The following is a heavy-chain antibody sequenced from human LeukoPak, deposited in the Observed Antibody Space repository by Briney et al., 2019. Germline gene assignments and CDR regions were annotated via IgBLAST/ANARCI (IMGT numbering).Heavy chain of an antibody. CDR2: ISAYNGNT. CDR1: GYTFTSYG. V-gene: IGHV1-18*01. D-gene: IGHD3-10*01. J-gene: IGHJ4*02. CDR3: ARDLHVTYYYGSGSYSYYFDY. Sequence: ASVKVSCKASGYTFTSYGISWVRQAPGQGLEWMGWISAYNGNTNYAQKLQGRVTMTTDTSTSTAYMELRSLRSDDTAVYYCARDLHVTYYYGSGSYSYYFDYWGQGTLVTVSS.